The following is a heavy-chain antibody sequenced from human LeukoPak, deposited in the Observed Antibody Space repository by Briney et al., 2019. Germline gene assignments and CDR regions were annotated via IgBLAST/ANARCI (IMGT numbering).Heavy chain of an antibody. CDR2: IYPGDSDT. CDR1: GYSFTSYW. D-gene: IGHD6-19*01. CDR3: ARHPTLAYSSGWDAFDI. J-gene: IGHJ3*02. V-gene: IGHV5-51*01. Sequence: GESLKISCKGSGYSFTSYWIGWVRQMPGKGLEWMGIIYPGDSDTRYSPSFQGQVTISADKSISTAYLQWSSLKASDTAMYYCARHPTLAYSSGWDAFDIWGQGTMVTVSS.